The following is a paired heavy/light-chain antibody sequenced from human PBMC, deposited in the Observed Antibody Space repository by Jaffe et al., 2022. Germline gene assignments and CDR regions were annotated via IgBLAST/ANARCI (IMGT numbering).Heavy chain of an antibody. V-gene: IGHV4-61*02. D-gene: IGHD3-22*01. CDR1: GGSISSGSYY. CDR2: IYTSGST. J-gene: IGHJ3*02. CDR3: ARGFHYYDSSGYYKDDAFDI. Sequence: QVQLQESGPGLVKPSQTLSLTCTVSGGSISSGSYYWSWIRQPAGKGLEWIGRIYTSGSTNYNPSLKSRVTISVDTSKNQFSLKLSSVTAADTAVYYCARGFHYYDSSGYYKDDAFDIWGQGTMVTVSS.
Light chain of an antibody. Sequence: EIVMTQSPATLSVSPGERATLSCRASQSVSSNLAWYQQKPGQAPRLLIYGASTRATGIPARFSGSGSGTEFTLTISSLQSEDFAVYYCQQYNNWPLYTFGQGTKLEIK. V-gene: IGKV3-15*01. CDR2: GAS. CDR1: QSVSSN. J-gene: IGKJ2*01. CDR3: QQYNNWPLYT.